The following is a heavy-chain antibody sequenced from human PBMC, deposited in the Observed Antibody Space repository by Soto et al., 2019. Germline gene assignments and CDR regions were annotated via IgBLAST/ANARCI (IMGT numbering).Heavy chain of an antibody. V-gene: IGHV4-59*08. CDR2: IYYSGST. CDR1: GGSISSYY. CDR3: ARTDRQLWYNWFDP. D-gene: IGHD5-18*01. J-gene: IGHJ5*02. Sequence: ETLSLTCTVSGGSISSYYWSWIRQPPGKGLEWIGYIYYSGSTNYNPSLKSRVTISVDTSKNQFSLKLSSVTAADTAVYYCARTDRQLWYNWFDPWGQGTLVTVSS.